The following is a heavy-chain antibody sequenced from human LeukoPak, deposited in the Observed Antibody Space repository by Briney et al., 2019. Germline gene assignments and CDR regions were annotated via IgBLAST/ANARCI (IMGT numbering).Heavy chain of an antibody. J-gene: IGHJ6*02. CDR1: GYTFTSYY. CDR2: INPSGGST. Sequence: ASVKVSCKASGYTFTSYYMHWVRQAPGQGLEWMGIINPSGGSTSYAQKFQGRVTMTRDTSTSTVYMELSSLRSEDTAVYYCARGPTYYDFWSGYYKSNYYYYGMDVWGQGTTVTVSS. CDR3: ARGPTYYDFWSGYYKSNYYYYGMDV. D-gene: IGHD3-3*01. V-gene: IGHV1-46*01.